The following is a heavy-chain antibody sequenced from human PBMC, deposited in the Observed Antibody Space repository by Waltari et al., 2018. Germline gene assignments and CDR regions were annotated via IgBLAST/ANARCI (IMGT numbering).Heavy chain of an antibody. J-gene: IGHJ3*01. CDR1: GYAFSGFY. V-gene: IGHV1-2*02. CDR3: ARDQYGGYPPNAFDL. CDR2: INPNSGDT. Sequence: QAQLMQSGAEVKQPGASVKVSCKASGYAFSGFYIHWVRQAPGQGLEWMGWINPNSGDTHHAQKFQDSVTLTRDTSITTTYLERSRLTSDDAAVYFCARDQYGGYPPNAFDLWGQGTKVTVSS. D-gene: IGHD3-16*02.